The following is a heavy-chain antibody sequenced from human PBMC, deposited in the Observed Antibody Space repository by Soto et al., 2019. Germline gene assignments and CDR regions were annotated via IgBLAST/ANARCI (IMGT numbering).Heavy chain of an antibody. D-gene: IGHD2-15*01. Sequence: GGSLRLSCVASGFTLSSYAMSWVRQAPGKGLEWVSGITGGGGNTFYVDSVKGRFTISRDNAKNTLYLQMQSLRDEDTARYFCANKRWDVYADNGSRYSHYGMDVWGQGTTVTVSS. V-gene: IGHV3-23*01. CDR3: ANKRWDVYADNGSRYSHYGMDV. CDR1: GFTLSSYA. CDR2: ITGGGGNT. J-gene: IGHJ6*02.